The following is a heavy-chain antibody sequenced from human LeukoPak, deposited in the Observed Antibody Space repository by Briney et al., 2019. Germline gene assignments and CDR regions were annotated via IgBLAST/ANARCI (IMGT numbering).Heavy chain of an antibody. CDR2: IKQDGSKK. CDR1: GFPFSSYW. V-gene: IGHV3-7*01. J-gene: IGHJ4*02. CDR3: AKFKGHYGDSEYYFDY. D-gene: IGHD3-10*01. Sequence: PGGSLRLSCVASGFPFSSYWMTWVRQAPGKGLEWVANIKQDGSKKSYVDSVKGRFTISRDNAKNSLYLQMNSLRAEDTAVYYCAKFKGHYGDSEYYFDYWGQGTLVTVSS.